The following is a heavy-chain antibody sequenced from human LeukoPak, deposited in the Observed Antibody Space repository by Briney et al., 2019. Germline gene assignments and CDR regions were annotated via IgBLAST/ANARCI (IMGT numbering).Heavy chain of an antibody. Sequence: GGSLRLSCAASGFTFSTYWMSWVRQAPGKGLEWVANIKQDESEKYYVDSVKGRFTISRDNSKNTLYLHMDSLSVADTTVHYCARGRKPSGYYYYMDVWGKGTTVTV. V-gene: IGHV3-7*01. J-gene: IGHJ6*03. CDR2: IKQDESEK. CDR1: GFTFSTYW. CDR3: ARGRKPSGYYYYMDV.